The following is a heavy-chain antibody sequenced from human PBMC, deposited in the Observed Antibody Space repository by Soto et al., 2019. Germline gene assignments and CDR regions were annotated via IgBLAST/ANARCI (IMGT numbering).Heavy chain of an antibody. V-gene: IGHV1-8*01. CDR1: GYTFTSYD. D-gene: IGHD3-10*01. CDR3: ARVPPRVRGVPLPGY. J-gene: IGHJ4*02. Sequence: QVQLVQSGAEVKKPGASVKVSCKASGYTFTSYDINWVRQATGQGLEWMGWMNPNSGNRGYAQKSKGRVIMTRNTSISTAYMALRSLRSEDTAVYYCARVPPRVRGVPLPGYWGQGTLVTVSS. CDR2: MNPNSGNR.